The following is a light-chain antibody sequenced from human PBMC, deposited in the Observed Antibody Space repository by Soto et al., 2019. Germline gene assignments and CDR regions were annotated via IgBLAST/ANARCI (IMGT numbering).Light chain of an antibody. Sequence: DIQMTQSPSSLSASVGDRVNITCRASQNISTFLNWYQQKPGKAPNLLIYTASTLHGGVPSRFSGSGSGTDFTLTISSLQPEDFATYYCQQSFTAPWTFGQGTRVEIK. V-gene: IGKV1-39*01. CDR3: QQSFTAPWT. CDR2: TAS. J-gene: IGKJ1*01. CDR1: QNISTF.